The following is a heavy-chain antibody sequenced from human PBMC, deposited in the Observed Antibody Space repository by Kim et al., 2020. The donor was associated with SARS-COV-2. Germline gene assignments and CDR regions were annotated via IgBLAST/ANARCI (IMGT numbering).Heavy chain of an antibody. CDR1: GFTFSSYA. D-gene: IGHD3-22*01. Sequence: GGSLRLSCAASGFTFSSYAMSWVRQAPGKGLEWVSTISGSGINTYYADSVKGRFTISRDNSKNTLYLQTNSLRAEDTAVYHCAKGDYDSSGYSNYFDYWGQGTLVTVSS. CDR2: ISGSGINT. J-gene: IGHJ4*02. CDR3: AKGDYDSSGYSNYFDY. V-gene: IGHV3-23*01.